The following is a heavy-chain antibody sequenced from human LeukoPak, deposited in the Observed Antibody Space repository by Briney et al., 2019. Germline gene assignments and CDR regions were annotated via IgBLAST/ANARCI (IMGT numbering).Heavy chain of an antibody. CDR1: GFTFDDYA. CDR2: ISWNSGSI. J-gene: IGHJ6*03. CDR3: AKEGIWATISGPTMYYYYYYMDV. D-gene: IGHD5-12*01. Sequence: GGSLRLSCAASGFTFDDYAMHWVRQAPGKGLEWVSGISWNSGSIGYADSVKGRFTISRDNAKNSLYLQMDSLRAEDTALYYCAKEGIWATISGPTMYYYYYYMDVWGKGTTVTISS. V-gene: IGHV3-9*01.